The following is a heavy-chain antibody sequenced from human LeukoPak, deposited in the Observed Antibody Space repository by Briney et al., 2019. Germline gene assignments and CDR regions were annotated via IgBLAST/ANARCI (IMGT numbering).Heavy chain of an antibody. CDR3: AKDMGSHGSGTYYAFDI. Sequence: GESLRLSCAASGFSFNAYGMHWVRQAPGKGLEWVAFIRYEGINKDYADSVKGRFTFSRDSSKNTLYLQMSSLRTEDTAVYYCAKDMGSHGSGTYYAFDIWVQGTMVTASS. J-gene: IGHJ3*02. CDR2: IRYEGINK. CDR1: GFSFNAYG. V-gene: IGHV3-30*02. D-gene: IGHD3-10*01.